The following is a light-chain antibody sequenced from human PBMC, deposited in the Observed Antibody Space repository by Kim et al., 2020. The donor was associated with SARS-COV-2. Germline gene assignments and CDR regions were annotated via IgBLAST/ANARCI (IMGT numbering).Light chain of an antibody. CDR1: QSVTTY. V-gene: IGKV3-11*01. Sequence: EIVLTQSPATLSLSPGERATLSCRASQSVTTYLAWYQHKPGQAPRLLIFDASNRATGVPARFSGSGSGTDFTLTISSLEPEDSALYYCQQRSNWPLTFGGGTKVDIK. J-gene: IGKJ4*01. CDR3: QQRSNWPLT. CDR2: DAS.